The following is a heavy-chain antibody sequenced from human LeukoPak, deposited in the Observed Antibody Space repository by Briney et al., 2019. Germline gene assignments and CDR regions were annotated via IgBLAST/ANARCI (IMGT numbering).Heavy chain of an antibody. V-gene: IGHV3-30-3*01. CDR3: AREMTTVVGKNFDY. J-gene: IGHJ4*02. CDR2: ISYDGNNI. D-gene: IGHD4-23*01. CDR1: GFTFRNCA. Sequence: GRSPRLSCAASGFTFRNCAMHWVRQAPGKGLEWVALISYDGNNIFYADSVKGRFTISRDNSKNTLYLQMNSLRVEDTALYYCAREMTTVVGKNFDYWGQGTLVTVSS.